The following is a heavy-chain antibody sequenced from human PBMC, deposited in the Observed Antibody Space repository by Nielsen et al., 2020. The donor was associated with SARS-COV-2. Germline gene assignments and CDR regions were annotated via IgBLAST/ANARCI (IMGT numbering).Heavy chain of an antibody. D-gene: IGHD3-10*01. CDR3: VGVVRGVLGAEAFDY. CDR2: IFSNDEK. J-gene: IGHJ4*02. Sequence: SGPTLVKPTETLTLTCTVSGFSLSNARMGVSWIRQPPGKALEWLAHIFSNDEKSYSTSLKSRLTISKDTSKSQVVLTMTNMDPVDTATYYCVGVVRGVLGAEAFDYWGQGTLVTVSS. V-gene: IGHV2-26*01. CDR1: GFSLSNARMG.